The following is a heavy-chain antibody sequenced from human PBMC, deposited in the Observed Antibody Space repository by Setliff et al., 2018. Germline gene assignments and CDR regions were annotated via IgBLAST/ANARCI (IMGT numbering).Heavy chain of an antibody. CDR1: GGSISDNGYF. J-gene: IGHJ3*02. V-gene: IGHV4-39*07. CDR2: IYFGGNT. Sequence: SETLSLTCTVPGGSISDNGYFWGWVCQPPGKGPEWIGNIYFGGNTYFNPSFKSRVTMSIDTSNSQFSLKLSSVTAADTAIYYCAKDASASDGRNAFDIWGQGTMVTVSS. CDR3: AKDASASDGRNAFDI. D-gene: IGHD1-26*01.